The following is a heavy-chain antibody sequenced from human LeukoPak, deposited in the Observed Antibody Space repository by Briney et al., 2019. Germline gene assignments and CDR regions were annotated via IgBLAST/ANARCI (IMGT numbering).Heavy chain of an antibody. D-gene: IGHD2-8*01. V-gene: IGHV1-18*01. CDR1: GYTFTRYG. J-gene: IGHJ6*03. Sequence: ASVKVSCKASGYTFTRYGISWVRQAPGQRLEWMGWISAYNGHTNYTQKLQGRVTMTTDTSTSTAYMELRSLRSDDTAVYFCVRDRHMLYGYYYYYMDVWGKGTTVTVSS. CDR2: ISAYNGHT. CDR3: VRDRHMLYGYYYYYMDV.